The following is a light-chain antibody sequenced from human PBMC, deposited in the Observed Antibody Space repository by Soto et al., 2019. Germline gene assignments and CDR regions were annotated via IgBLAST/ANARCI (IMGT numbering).Light chain of an antibody. CDR2: GAS. CDR1: QSVSSN. J-gene: IGKJ4*01. CDR3: QQYNNWPALT. V-gene: IGKV3-15*01. Sequence: EIVMTQSPATLTVSPGERATLSCRASQSVSSNLAWYQQKPGQAPRLLIYGASTRATGIPARFSGSGSGTECTHIISSLQSEDCAVYYCQQYNNWPALTFGGGTKVEIK.